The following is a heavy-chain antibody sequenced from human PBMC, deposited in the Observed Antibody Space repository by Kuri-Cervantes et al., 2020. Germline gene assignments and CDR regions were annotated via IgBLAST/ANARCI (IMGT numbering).Heavy chain of an antibody. CDR1: GGSISSYY. V-gene: IGHV4-59*01. CDR2: IYYSGST. D-gene: IGHD3-3*01. Sequence: SETLSLTCTVSGGSISSYYWSWIRQPPGKGLEWIGYIYYSGSTNYNPSLKSRVTISVDTSKNQFSLKLSSVTAADTAVYYCARVGTPYYDFWSGYYTGIGGRPFDYWGQGTLVTVSS. CDR3: ARVGTPYYDFWSGYYTGIGGRPFDY. J-gene: IGHJ4*02.